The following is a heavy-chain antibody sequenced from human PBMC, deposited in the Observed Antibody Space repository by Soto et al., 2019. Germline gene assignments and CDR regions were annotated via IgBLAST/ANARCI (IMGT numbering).Heavy chain of an antibody. CDR2: IYYGGTT. Sequence: SETLSLTCTVSGGSISPYYWTWVRQPPGKGLEWIGYIYYGGTTSYNPSLMSRVTISLETSKSQISLRLSSVTAADTAVYYCASRWELLIYYGMDVWGQGTTVTVSS. V-gene: IGHV4-59*12. J-gene: IGHJ6*02. CDR3: ASRWELLIYYGMDV. CDR1: GGSISPYY. D-gene: IGHD1-26*01.